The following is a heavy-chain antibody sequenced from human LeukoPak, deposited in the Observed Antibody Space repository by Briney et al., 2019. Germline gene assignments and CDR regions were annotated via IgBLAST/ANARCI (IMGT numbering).Heavy chain of an antibody. J-gene: IGHJ5*02. Sequence: ASVKVSCKASRGTFSSYAISWVRQAPGQGLEWMGRIIPILGIANYAQKFQGRVTITADKSTSTAYMELSSLRSEDTAVYYCARDQPYSSSWYASWFGPWGQGTLVTVSS. V-gene: IGHV1-69*04. D-gene: IGHD6-13*01. CDR2: IIPILGIA. CDR3: ARDQPYSSSWYASWFGP. CDR1: RGTFSSYA.